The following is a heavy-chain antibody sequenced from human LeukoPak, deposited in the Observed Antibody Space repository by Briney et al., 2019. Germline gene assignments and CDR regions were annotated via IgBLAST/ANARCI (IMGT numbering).Heavy chain of an antibody. D-gene: IGHD3-16*02. CDR3: AKYYDDVWGSYRHYFDC. CDR1: GFTFSSYA. V-gene: IGHV3-23*01. CDR2: IRDSGSST. Sequence: PGGSLRLSCAASGFTFSSYAVSWVRQAPGEGLEWVSVIRDSGSSTYYADSVKGRFTVSRDNSKNTLFLQMNSLRAEDTALYYCAKYYDDVWGSYRHYFDCWGQGTLVTVSS. J-gene: IGHJ4*02.